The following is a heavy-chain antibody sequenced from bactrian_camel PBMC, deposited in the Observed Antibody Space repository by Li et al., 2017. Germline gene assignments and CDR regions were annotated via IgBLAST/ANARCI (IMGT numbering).Heavy chain of an antibody. CDR1: ESTYDRGYC. CDR2: ICGSGYT. CDR3: ATAKGLPDLLRGGYLSDFALWLVTCITT. D-gene: IGHD3*01. J-gene: IGHJ4*01. Sequence: QLVESGGGSVQAGRSLRLSCAASESTYDRGYCMAWFRQASEKEREGVAAICGSGYTDYAGSVAGRFTLVKDKDKNVLYLQMNSLKVEDTAIYYCATAKGLPDLLRGGYLSDFALWLVTCITTWARGPRSPSP. V-gene: IGHV3S55*01.